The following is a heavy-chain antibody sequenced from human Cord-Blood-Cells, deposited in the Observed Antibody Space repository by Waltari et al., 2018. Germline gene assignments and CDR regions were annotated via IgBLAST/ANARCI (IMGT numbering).Heavy chain of an antibody. CDR3: ASRRDSGYDDY. D-gene: IGHD5-12*01. Sequence: QVQLQQWGAGLLKPSETLSLTCAVYGGSFSGYYLIWIRQPPGKGLEWIGEINHSGSTNYNPSLKSRVTISVDTSKNQFSLKLSSVTAADTAVYYCASRRDSGYDDYWGQGTLVTVSS. J-gene: IGHJ4*02. CDR2: INHSGST. V-gene: IGHV4-34*01. CDR1: GGSFSGYY.